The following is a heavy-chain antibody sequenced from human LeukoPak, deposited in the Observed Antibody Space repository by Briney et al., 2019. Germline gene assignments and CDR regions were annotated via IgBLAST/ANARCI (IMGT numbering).Heavy chain of an antibody. CDR1: GYTFTGYY. J-gene: IGHJ5*02. V-gene: IGHV3-23*01. D-gene: IGHD4-17*01. Sequence: ASVKVSCKASGYTFTGYYMHWVRQAPGKGLEWVSAISGSGGSTYYADSVKGRFTISRDNSKNTLYLQMNSLRAEDTAVYYRAKDPYGDVQGDWFDPWGQGTLVTVSS. CDR2: ISGSGGST. CDR3: AKDPYGDVQGDWFDP.